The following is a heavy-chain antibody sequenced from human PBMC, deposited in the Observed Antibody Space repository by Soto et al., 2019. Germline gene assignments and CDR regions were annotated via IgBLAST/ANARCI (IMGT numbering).Heavy chain of an antibody. Sequence: GGSLRLSCAASGFTFSDYYMSWIRQARGKGLEWVAYISSSVRTIYYADSVQGPSPISRDPAKNSLYLQMNSLSAEDTAVYYCARGIEVPAAIVDYWGQGTLVTVSS. D-gene: IGHD2-2*01. CDR3: ARGIEVPAAIVDY. CDR1: GFTFSDYY. V-gene: IGHV3-11*01. CDR2: ISSSVRTI. J-gene: IGHJ4*02.